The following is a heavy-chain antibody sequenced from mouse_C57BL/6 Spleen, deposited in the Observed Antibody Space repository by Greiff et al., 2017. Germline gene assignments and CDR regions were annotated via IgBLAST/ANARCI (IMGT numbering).Heavy chain of an antibody. J-gene: IGHJ4*01. V-gene: IGHV1-83*01. CDR3: RKGDPYYYAMDY. CDR1: YTFTDYYM. CDR2: YPGSGNTY. Sequence: VQLQQSGPELVKPGASVKMSCKASGYTFTDYYMHWAKQKPGKGLEWIGEIYPGSGNTYYNEKFKGKATLTADTSSSTAYMQLSSLTSEDSAVYFCARKGDPYYYAMDYWRQGTSVTVSS.